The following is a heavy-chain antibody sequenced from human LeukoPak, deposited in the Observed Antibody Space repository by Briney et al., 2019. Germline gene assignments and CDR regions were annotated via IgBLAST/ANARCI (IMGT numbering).Heavy chain of an antibody. V-gene: IGHV3-33*01. CDR2: IWYDGSNK. CDR1: GFTFSSYG. D-gene: IGHD3-22*01. CDR3: ARVLLPLYGMDV. J-gene: IGHJ6*02. Sequence: GGSLRLSCAASGFTFSSYGMHWVRQAPGKGREWVAVIWYDGSNKYYADSVKGRFTISRDNSKNTLYLQMNSLRVEDTAVYYCARVLLPLYGMDVWGQGTTVTVSS.